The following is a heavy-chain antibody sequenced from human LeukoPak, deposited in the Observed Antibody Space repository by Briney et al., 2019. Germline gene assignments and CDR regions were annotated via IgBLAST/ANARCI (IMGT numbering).Heavy chain of an antibody. V-gene: IGHV4-59*01. CDR1: DDSISTYY. CDR2: IYYSGST. D-gene: IGHD5-18*01. Sequence: SETLSLTCTVSDDSISTYYWSWIRQPPGKGLEWIGYIYYSGSTNCNPSLKSRVTISVDTSKNQFSLKLSSVTAADTAVYYCAGGWIQPGASDIWGQGTMVTVSS. CDR3: AGGWIQPGASDI. J-gene: IGHJ3*02.